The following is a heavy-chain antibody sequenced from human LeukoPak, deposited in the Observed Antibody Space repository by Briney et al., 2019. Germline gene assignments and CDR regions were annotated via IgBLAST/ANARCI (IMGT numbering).Heavy chain of an antibody. Sequence: GGSLRLSCAVSGFTFTNYWMSWARQSPGKGLEWVANIYLDGSRAYYVDSVKGRFTISRDNAKNSLFLQMNSLRAEDTAVYYCGCSGWYRGSDYYMDVWGKGTTVTISS. CDR1: GFTFTNYW. J-gene: IGHJ6*03. V-gene: IGHV3-7*01. CDR2: IYLDGSRA. D-gene: IGHD6-19*01. CDR3: GCSGWYRGSDYYMDV.